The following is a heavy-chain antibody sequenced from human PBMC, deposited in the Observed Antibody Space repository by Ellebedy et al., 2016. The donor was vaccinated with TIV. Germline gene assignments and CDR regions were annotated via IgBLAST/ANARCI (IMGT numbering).Heavy chain of an antibody. Sequence: GESLKISCAASGFTFSNYWLHSVRQAPGKGLVWVSRVDSDGTTTAYADFVQGRFTISRDNARNTLYLQMNSLRAEDTAVYYCARAGSGGWEAYFDLWGRGTLVTVSS. J-gene: IGHJ2*01. CDR3: ARAGSGGWEAYFDL. CDR1: GFTFSNYW. D-gene: IGHD6-19*01. V-gene: IGHV3-74*01. CDR2: VDSDGTTT.